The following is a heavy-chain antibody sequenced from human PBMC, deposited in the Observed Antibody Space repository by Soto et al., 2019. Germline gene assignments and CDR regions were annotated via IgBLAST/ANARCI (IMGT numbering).Heavy chain of an antibody. Sequence: ASVXVSFKSSLYTFTYYYLCFGLQAPGHGLEWMGWINPKTGATKSAQKFRGRVSMTRDTSISTAYMELSRLTSEETAIYYCERGIAIKVNTGSNWLDTWGQGTPVTVYS. D-gene: IGHD1-1*01. J-gene: IGHJ5*02. CDR1: LYTFTYYY. CDR3: ERGIAIKVNTGSNWLDT. V-gene: IGHV1-2*02. CDR2: INPKTGAT.